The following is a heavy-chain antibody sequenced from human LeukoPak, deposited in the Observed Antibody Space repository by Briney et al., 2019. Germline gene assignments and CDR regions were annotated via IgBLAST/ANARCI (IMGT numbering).Heavy chain of an antibody. D-gene: IGHD3-3*01. CDR3: ARRHDDLNAFDI. V-gene: IGHV4-34*01. Sequence: SETLSLTCAVYGGSFSGYYWSWIRQPPGKGLEWIGEINHSGSTNYNPSLKSRVTISVDTSKNQFSLKLSSVTAADTAVYYCARRHDDLNAFDIWGQGTMVTVSS. CDR1: GGSFSGYY. J-gene: IGHJ3*02. CDR2: INHSGST.